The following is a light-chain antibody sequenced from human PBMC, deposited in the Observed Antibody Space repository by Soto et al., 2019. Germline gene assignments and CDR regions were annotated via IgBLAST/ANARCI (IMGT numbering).Light chain of an antibody. V-gene: IGKV3-20*01. CDR1: QLVSSSL. J-gene: IGKJ1*01. Sequence: IVLTQSPSTLSVSPGLRATLACRASQLVSSSLLAWYQQKNGQAPRPXRYGASNRATGIPARFSGSGYETDFNLTISSLQSEDFAVYYCQNYGNSPWTFGEGTKVDIK. CDR3: QNYGNSPWT. CDR2: GAS.